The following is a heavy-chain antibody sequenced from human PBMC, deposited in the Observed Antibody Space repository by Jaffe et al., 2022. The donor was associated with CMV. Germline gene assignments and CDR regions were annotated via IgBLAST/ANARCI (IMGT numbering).Heavy chain of an antibody. V-gene: IGHV3-30*03. D-gene: IGHD3-10*01. J-gene: IGHJ4*02. CDR2: ISYDGSNK. Sequence: QVQLVESGGGVVQPGRSLRLSCAASGFTFSSYGMHWVRQAPGKGLEWVAVISYDGSNKYYADSVKGRFTISRDNSKNTLYLQMNSLRAEDTAVYYCATGLWFGELFSYFDYWGQGTLVTVSS. CDR1: GFTFSSYG. CDR3: ATGLWFGELFSYFDY.